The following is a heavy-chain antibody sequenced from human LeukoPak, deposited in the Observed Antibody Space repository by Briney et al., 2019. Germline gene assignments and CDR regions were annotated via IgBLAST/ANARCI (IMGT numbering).Heavy chain of an antibody. CDR2: IYYSGST. CDR3: ARHLGKRYWFDY. CDR1: GGSISSGGYY. V-gene: IGHV4-61*08. D-gene: IGHD2-8*02. Sequence: SQTLSLTCTVSGGSISSGGYYWSWIRQPPGKGLEWIGYIYYSGSTNYNPSLKSRVTISVDTSKNQFSLKLSSVTAADTAVYYCARHLGKRYWFDYWGQGTLVTVSS. J-gene: IGHJ4*02.